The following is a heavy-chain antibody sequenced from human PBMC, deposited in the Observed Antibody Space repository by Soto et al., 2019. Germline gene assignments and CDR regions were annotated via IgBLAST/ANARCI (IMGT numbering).Heavy chain of an antibody. CDR3: ARCGVGGYVPPLDH. CDR2: ISVYNGHT. J-gene: IGHJ4*02. CDR1: GYTFSRYG. Sequence: QVHLMQSGAEVKSPGASVRVSCKASGYTFSRYGVSWVRQATGQGREFMGWISVYNGHTKYAQKFQGRLTMTTDTYTTPGSLELRSLRSADTGVYFCARCGVGGYVPPLDHWGQGPLVTVS. V-gene: IGHV1-18*01. D-gene: IGHD1-26*01.